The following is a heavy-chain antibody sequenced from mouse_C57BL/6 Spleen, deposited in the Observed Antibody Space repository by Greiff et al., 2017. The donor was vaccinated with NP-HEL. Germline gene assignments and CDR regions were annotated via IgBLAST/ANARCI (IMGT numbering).Heavy chain of an antibody. CDR1: GFTFSSYA. CDR2: ISDGGSYT. V-gene: IGHV5-4*03. Sequence: EVKLVESGGGLVKPGGSLKLSCAASGFTFSSYAMSWVRQTPEKRLEWVATISDGGSYTYYPDNVKGRFTISRDNAKNNLYLQMSHLKSEDTAMYYCARGATVVADYFDYWGQGTTLTVSS. CDR3: ARGATVVADYFDY. J-gene: IGHJ2*01. D-gene: IGHD1-1*01.